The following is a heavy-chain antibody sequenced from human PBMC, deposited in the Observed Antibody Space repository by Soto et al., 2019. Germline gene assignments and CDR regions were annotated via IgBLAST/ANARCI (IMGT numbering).Heavy chain of an antibody. V-gene: IGHV1-69*08. CDR2: IIPILGIA. Sequence: QVQLVQSGAEVKKPGSSVKVSCKASGGTFSSYTISWVRQAPGQGLEWMGRIIPILGIANYAQKFQGRVTITADKSTSTAYMELSSLRSEDTAMYYCARDEHGGNTDPGDYWGQGTLVTVSS. CDR1: GGTFSSYT. J-gene: IGHJ4*02. CDR3: ARDEHGGNTDPGDY. D-gene: IGHD2-15*01.